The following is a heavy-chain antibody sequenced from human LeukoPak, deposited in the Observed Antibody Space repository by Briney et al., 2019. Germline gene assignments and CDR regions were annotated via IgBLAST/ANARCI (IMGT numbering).Heavy chain of an antibody. CDR1: GYTFTGYY. V-gene: IGHV1-2*02. D-gene: IGHD3-22*01. CDR3: ATIRVHTYYYDSSGYYYFDY. CDR2: INPNSGGT. J-gene: IGHJ4*02. Sequence: ASVKVSCKASGYTFTGYYMHWVRQAPGQGLEWMGWINPNSGGTNYAQKFQGRVTMTEDTSTDTAYMELSSLRSEDTAVYYCATIRVHTYYYDSSGYYYFDYWGQGTLVTVSS.